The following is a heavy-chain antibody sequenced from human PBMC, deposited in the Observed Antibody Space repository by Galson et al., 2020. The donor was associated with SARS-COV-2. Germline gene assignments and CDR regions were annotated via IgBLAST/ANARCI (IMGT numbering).Heavy chain of an antibody. J-gene: IGHJ5*02. Sequence: LKISCAASGFTFSSYAMHWARQAPGKGLEWVTVISYDGTNKYYADSVKGRFTISRDNSKNTLYLQMNSLRAEDTAVYYCAGSRGGSYTDWFDPWGQGTLVTVSS. CDR2: ISYDGTNK. CDR1: GFTFSSYA. CDR3: AGSRGGSYTDWFDP. V-gene: IGHV3-30*04. D-gene: IGHD1-26*01.